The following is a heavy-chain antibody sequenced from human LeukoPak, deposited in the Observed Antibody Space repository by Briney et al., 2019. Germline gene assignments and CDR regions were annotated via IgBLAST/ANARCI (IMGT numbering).Heavy chain of an antibody. J-gene: IGHJ6*02. CDR2: ISSSSSYI. D-gene: IGHD2-15*01. V-gene: IGHV3-21*01. CDR1: GFTFSSYS. CDR3: ARMMMVGYCSGGSCYYYYGMDV. Sequence: PGGSLRLSCAASGFTFSSYSMNWVRQAPGKGLEWVSSISSSSSYIYYADSVKGRFTISRDNAKNSLYLQMNSLRAEDTAVYYCARMMMVGYCSGGSCYYYYGMDVWGQGTTVTVSS.